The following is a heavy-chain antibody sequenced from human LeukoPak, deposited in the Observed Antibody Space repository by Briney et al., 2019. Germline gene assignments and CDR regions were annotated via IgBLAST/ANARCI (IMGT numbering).Heavy chain of an antibody. V-gene: IGHV4-38-2*01. Sequence: SETLSLTCAASGYSISSGYYWGWTGKPPGKGLEWIGSIYHSGSTYYNPSLKSRVTISVDTSKNQFSLKLSSVTAADTAVYYCARAMVYVLNWFDPWGQGTLVTVSS. D-gene: IGHD2-8*01. CDR3: ARAMVYVLNWFDP. CDR1: GYSISSGYY. J-gene: IGHJ5*02. CDR2: IYHSGST.